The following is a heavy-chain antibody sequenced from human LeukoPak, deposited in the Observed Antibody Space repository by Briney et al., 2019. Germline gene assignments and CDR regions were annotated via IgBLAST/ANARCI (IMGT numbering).Heavy chain of an antibody. D-gene: IGHD3-22*01. CDR2: ISDSGGKT. V-gene: IGHV3-23*01. CDR1: GVTLSNYG. CDR3: AKRGVVIRVILVGFHKEAYYFDS. Sequence: GGSLRLSCAVSGVTLSNYGMSWVRLAPGKGLEWVAGISDSGGKTNYADSVKGRFTISRDNPKNALYLQMNSLRAEDTAVYFCAKRGVVIRVILVGFHKEAYYFDSWGQGALVTVSS. J-gene: IGHJ4*02.